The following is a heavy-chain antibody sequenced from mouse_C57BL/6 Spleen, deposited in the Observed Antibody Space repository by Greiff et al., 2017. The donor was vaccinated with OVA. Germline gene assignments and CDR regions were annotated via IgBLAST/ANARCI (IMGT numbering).Heavy chain of an antibody. Sequence: QVQLQQPGAELVRPGSSVKLSCKASGYTFTSYWMHWVKQRPIQGLEWIGNIDPSDSETHYNQKFKDKATLTVDKSSSTAYMQLSSLTSADSAVYYCARDYDYYAMDYWGQGTSVTVSS. J-gene: IGHJ4*01. D-gene: IGHD2-4*01. CDR1: GYTFTSYW. CDR3: ARDYDYYAMDY. V-gene: IGHV1-52*01. CDR2: IDPSDSET.